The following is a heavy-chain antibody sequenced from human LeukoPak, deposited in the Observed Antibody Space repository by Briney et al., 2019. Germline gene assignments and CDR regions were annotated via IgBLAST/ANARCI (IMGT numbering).Heavy chain of an antibody. Sequence: ASVKVSCKASGYTFTGYYMHWVRQAPGQGLEWMGWINPNSGGTNYAQKFQGRVTMTRDTSISTAYMELSRLRSDDTAVYYCARVAGGSSWSYYFDYWGQETLVTVSS. CDR3: ARVAGGSSWSYYFDY. D-gene: IGHD6-13*01. J-gene: IGHJ4*02. CDR1: GYTFTGYY. CDR2: INPNSGGT. V-gene: IGHV1-2*02.